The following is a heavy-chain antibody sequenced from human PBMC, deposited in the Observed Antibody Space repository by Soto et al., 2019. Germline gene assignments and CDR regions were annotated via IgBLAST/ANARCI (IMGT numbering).Heavy chain of an antibody. D-gene: IGHD3-3*01. CDR3: AKDLHYDFWSGSRLTLYYYYYGMDV. Sequence: QVQLVESGGGVVQPGRSLRLSCAASGFTFSSYGMHWVRQAPGKGLEWVAVISYDGSNKYYADSVKGRFTISRDNSKNTLYLQMNSLRAEDTAVYYCAKDLHYDFWSGSRLTLYYYYYGMDVWGQGTTVTVSS. CDR2: ISYDGSNK. V-gene: IGHV3-30*18. CDR1: GFTFSSYG. J-gene: IGHJ6*02.